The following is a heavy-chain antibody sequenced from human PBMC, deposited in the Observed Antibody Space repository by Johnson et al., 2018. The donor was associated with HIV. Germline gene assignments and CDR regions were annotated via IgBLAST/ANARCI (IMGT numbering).Heavy chain of an antibody. CDR2: ISFDGSNK. J-gene: IGHJ3*02. Sequence: QVQLVESGGGLVQPGRSLRLSCTASGFTFSNYGMHWVRQAPGKGLEWVAVISFDGSNKYYADSVKGLSTISRDNSNNTLFLQMNSLRADDTGVYYCAKDKFMFLDNPVDAFDIWGQGTMVTVSS. CDR3: AKDKFMFLDNPVDAFDI. CDR1: GFTFSNYG. V-gene: IGHV3-30*18. D-gene: IGHD3/OR15-3a*01.